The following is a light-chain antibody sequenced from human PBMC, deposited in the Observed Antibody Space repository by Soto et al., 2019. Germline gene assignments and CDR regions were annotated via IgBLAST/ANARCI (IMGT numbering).Light chain of an antibody. Sequence: EIVLTQSPGTLSLSPGDRVTLSGKASQSIGSADLAWFQQRPGQAPRLLIYGASTRATGIPARFSGSGSGTEFTLTISSLQSEDFAVYYCQQYNNWLTFGQGTRLEI. CDR3: QQYNNWLT. CDR1: QSIGSAD. V-gene: IGKV3-15*01. J-gene: IGKJ5*01. CDR2: GAS.